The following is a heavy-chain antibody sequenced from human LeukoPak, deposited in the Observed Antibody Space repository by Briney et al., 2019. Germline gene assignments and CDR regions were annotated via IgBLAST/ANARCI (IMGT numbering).Heavy chain of an antibody. CDR2: IIPIFGTA. V-gene: IGHV1-69*13. CDR3: AREPAVAGTAYYYYGMDV. Sequence: GASVKVSCKASGGTFSSYAISWVRQAPGQGLEWMGGIIPIFGTANHAQKFQGRVTITADESTSTAYMELSSLRSEDTAVYYCAREPAVAGTAYYYYGMDVWGQGTTVTVSS. CDR1: GGTFSSYA. D-gene: IGHD6-19*01. J-gene: IGHJ6*02.